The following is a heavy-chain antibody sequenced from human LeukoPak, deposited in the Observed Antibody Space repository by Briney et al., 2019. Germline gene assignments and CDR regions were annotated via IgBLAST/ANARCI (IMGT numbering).Heavy chain of an antibody. CDR1: GYSLTNYW. Sequence: GESLKISCKGSGYSLTNYWIGWVRQMPGKGLEWMGIIYPGDSDTRYSPSFQGQVTISADKSIGTAYLQWSSLRASDTAIYYCARTHSNYMIDYWGQGTLVTVSS. D-gene: IGHD4-11*01. J-gene: IGHJ4*02. V-gene: IGHV5-51*01. CDR3: ARTHSNYMIDY. CDR2: IYPGDSDT.